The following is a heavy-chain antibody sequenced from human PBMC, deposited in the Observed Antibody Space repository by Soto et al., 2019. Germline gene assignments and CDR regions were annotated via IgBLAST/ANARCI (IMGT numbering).Heavy chain of an antibody. Sequence: GGSLRLSCAASGFTFSSYWISWVRQAPGKGLEWVASIKQDGSEKYYVDSVKGRFTISRDNAKNSLYLQMNSLRAEDTAVYYCARVYYDFWSGPRYFDYWGQGTLVTVSS. D-gene: IGHD3-3*01. CDR1: GFTFSSYW. CDR2: IKQDGSEK. V-gene: IGHV3-7*01. J-gene: IGHJ4*02. CDR3: ARVYYDFWSGPRYFDY.